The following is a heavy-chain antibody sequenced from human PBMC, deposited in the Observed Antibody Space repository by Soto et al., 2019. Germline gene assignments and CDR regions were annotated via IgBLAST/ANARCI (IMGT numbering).Heavy chain of an antibody. CDR2: INAGSADI. Sequence: ASVKVSCKASGYTFTTYALHWVRQAPGQRLEWMGWINAGSADIKYSQKFQGRVTITRDTSASTVYMELSSLRSEDTAVYYYASLGRRGYRHGLFSYWGQRSLVT. CDR1: GYTFTTYA. CDR3: ASLGRRGYRHGLFSY. D-gene: IGHD5-12*01. V-gene: IGHV1-3*01. J-gene: IGHJ4*01.